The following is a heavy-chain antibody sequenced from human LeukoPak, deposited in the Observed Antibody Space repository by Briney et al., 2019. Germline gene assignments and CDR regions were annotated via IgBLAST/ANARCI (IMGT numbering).Heavy chain of an antibody. CDR2: IYYSGST. CDR3: ARDYSGTTDT. J-gene: IGHJ3*02. Sequence: SETPSLTCTVSGGSISSGGYYWSWIRQHPGKGLEWIGYIYYSGSTYYNPSLKSRVTISVDTSKNQFSLKLSSVTAADTAVYYCARDYSGTTDTWGQGTMVTVSS. D-gene: IGHD1-26*01. V-gene: IGHV4-31*03. CDR1: GGSISSGGYY.